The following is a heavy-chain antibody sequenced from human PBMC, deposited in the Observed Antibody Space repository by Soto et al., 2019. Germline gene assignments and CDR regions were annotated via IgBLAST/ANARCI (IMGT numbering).Heavy chain of an antibody. CDR3: ATRSGGGGAFDF. V-gene: IGHV3-48*03. D-gene: IGHD3-10*01. CDR1: GFTFNTYE. Sequence: EVQLVESGGGLVQPGGSLRLSCAASGFTFNTYEMNWVRQAPGKGLEWVSYISSSGSSTYYADSVKGRFTISRDNAKNSLYLQRNGRRAEDTAIYCCATRSGGGGAFDFWGQGTMVTVSS. J-gene: IGHJ3*01. CDR2: ISSSGSST.